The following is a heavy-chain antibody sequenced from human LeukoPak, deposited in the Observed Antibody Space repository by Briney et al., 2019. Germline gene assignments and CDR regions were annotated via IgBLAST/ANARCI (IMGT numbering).Heavy chain of an antibody. V-gene: IGHV3-23*01. J-gene: IGHJ3*02. D-gene: IGHD6-19*01. CDR1: GFTLRSYA. CDR2: ISGSGGIT. Sequence: GGSLRLSCAASGFTLRSYAMSWVRQAPGKGLEWVSAISGSGGITYYADSVKGRFTISRDNSKNTLYLQMNRLRAEDTAVYYCAKVVSTLYSSGWYEGAFDMWGQGRMVTVSS. CDR3: AKVVSTLYSSGWYEGAFDM.